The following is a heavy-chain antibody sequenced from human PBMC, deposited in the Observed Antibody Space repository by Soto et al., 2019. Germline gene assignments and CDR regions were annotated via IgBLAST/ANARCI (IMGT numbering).Heavy chain of an antibody. V-gene: IGHV3-74*01. J-gene: IGHJ5*02. D-gene: IGHD2-15*01. CDR3: AREFCSGGNCYTYYFDP. CDR2: INTDGSNT. Sequence: GGSLRLSCAASGLTFNRYWMRWVRHAPGKGLVWVSHINTDGSNTNYADSVKGRFTISRDNAKSTLFLQMNSLRDEDTAVYYCAREFCSGGNCYTYYFDPWGQGIPVTVSS. CDR1: GLTFNRYW.